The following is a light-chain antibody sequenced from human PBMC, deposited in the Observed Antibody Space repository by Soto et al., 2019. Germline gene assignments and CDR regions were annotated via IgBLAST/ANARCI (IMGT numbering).Light chain of an antibody. CDR3: QVWASTAEFFV. CDR1: SSNIGSNT. Sequence: QSVLTQPPSASGTPGQRVTISCSGSSSNIGSNTVNWYQQLPGTAPKLLIYTNNQRPSGVPDRFSGSKSGTSASLAISGLQSEDEADYYCQVWASTAEFFVFGSGTKVTVL. J-gene: IGLJ1*01. V-gene: IGLV1-44*01. CDR2: TNN.